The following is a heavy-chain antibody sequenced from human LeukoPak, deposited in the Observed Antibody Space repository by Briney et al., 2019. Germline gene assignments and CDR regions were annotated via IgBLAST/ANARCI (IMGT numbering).Heavy chain of an antibody. D-gene: IGHD6-19*01. Sequence: GASVKVSCKASGYTFTGYYMHWARQAPGQGLEWMGWINPNSGGTNYAQKFQGRVTMTRDTSISTAYMELSRLRSDDTDVYYCARGQQWLVRGDNWFDLWGQGTLVTVSS. CDR2: INPNSGGT. J-gene: IGHJ5*02. CDR1: GYTFTGYY. V-gene: IGHV1-2*02. CDR3: ARGQQWLVRGDNWFDL.